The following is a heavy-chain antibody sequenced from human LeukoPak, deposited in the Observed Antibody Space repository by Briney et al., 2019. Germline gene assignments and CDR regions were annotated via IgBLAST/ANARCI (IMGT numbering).Heavy chain of an antibody. CDR2: ISSSSSNI. CDR1: GFSFSVSG. CDR3: ARGGAARPDY. J-gene: IGHJ4*02. D-gene: IGHD6-6*01. Sequence: GGSLRLSCAASGFSFSVSGMNWVRQAPGKGLEWVAYISSSSSNINYADSVRGRFTISRDNARNSLYLHTDSLRVEDMAVYYCARGGAARPDYWGPGTLVTVSS. V-gene: IGHV3-21*01.